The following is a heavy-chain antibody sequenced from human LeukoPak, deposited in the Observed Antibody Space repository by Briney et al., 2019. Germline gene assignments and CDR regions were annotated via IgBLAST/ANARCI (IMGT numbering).Heavy chain of an antibody. V-gene: IGHV4-59*01. D-gene: IGHD3-16*02. CDR2: IYYSGST. Sequence: SETLSLTCTVSGGSISSYYWSWIRQPPGKGLEWIGYIYYSGSTNYNPSLKSRVTISVDTSKNQFSLKLSSVTAADTAVYYCARGGDYSQVWGSYRADYWGQGTLVTVSS. CDR3: ARGGDYSQVWGSYRADY. J-gene: IGHJ4*02. CDR1: GGSISSYY.